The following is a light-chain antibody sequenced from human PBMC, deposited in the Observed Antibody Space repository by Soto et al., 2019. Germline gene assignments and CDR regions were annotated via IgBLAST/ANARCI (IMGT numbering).Light chain of an antibody. V-gene: IGKV1-39*01. Sequence: SQRISTYFNCYQQQXGKSPKFLTQAASXLKSALTLRLSRGGSGTDFTLNISSLQTEDFATYYCQKSYSTPSTFCQGTNVDI. J-gene: IGKJ1*01. CDR3: QKSYSTPST. CDR2: AAS. CDR1: QRISTY.